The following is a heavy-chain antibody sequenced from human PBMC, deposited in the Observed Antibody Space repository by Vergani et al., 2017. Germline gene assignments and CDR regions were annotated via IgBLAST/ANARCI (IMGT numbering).Heavy chain of an antibody. V-gene: IGHV4-61*02. D-gene: IGHD5-12*01. J-gene: IGHJ4*02. CDR3: ARFSSGFVS. CDR2: IYNTGGT. Sequence: QVQLKESGPGLVGPSETLSLTCTVSGGPFSGGSHYWGWIRQSAGKGLVWIGRIYNTGGTNYDPSLKTRVTMSVDTSKNQFSRKLASVTAADTAIYYCARFSSGFVSWGPGTPVTVSS. CDR1: GGPFSGGSHY.